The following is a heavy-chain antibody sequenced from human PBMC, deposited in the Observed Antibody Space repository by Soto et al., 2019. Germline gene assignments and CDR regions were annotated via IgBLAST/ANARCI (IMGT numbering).Heavy chain of an antibody. V-gene: IGHV1-2*02. CDR2: INPNNGAT. Sequence: QVQLVQSGAEVKKPGASVKVSCKAPRYIFTAYFMHCVRQAHGQGLEWLGWINPNNGATQYGLSFQGRVTMTRDTSISTADMELSSLRSDDTAGYYCASHDPGARFDPWGQGTMVIVSA. J-gene: IGHJ5*02. CDR3: ASHDPGARFDP. D-gene: IGHD1-1*01. CDR1: RYIFTAYF.